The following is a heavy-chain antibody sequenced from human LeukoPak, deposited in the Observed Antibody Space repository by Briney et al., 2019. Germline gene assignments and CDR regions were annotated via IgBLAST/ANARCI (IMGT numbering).Heavy chain of an antibody. D-gene: IGHD3/OR15-3a*01. CDR2: ISGSGGST. Sequence: GGSLRLSCAASGFTFSSYAMSWVRQAPGKGLEWVSAISGSGGSTYYADSVKGRFTISRDNSKTTLYLQMNSLRAEDTAVYYCAKDRSSVSDFWTGYYPDYWGQGSLVTVSS. CDR3: AKDRSSVSDFWTGYYPDY. J-gene: IGHJ4*02. CDR1: GFTFSSYA. V-gene: IGHV3-23*01.